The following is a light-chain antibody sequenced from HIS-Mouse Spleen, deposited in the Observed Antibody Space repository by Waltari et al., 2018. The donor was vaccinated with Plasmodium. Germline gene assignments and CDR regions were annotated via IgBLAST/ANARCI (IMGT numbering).Light chain of an antibody. CDR2: DDS. J-gene: IGLJ1*01. Sequence: SYVLTQPPSVSVAPGQTARITCGGNNIGSKSVHWYQQKPGQAPVLVVYDDSDRPPGIPGRFSVSNSGNTATLTISRVEAGDEADYYCQVWDSSSDHYVFGTGTKVTVL. CDR1: NIGSKS. CDR3: QVWDSSSDHYV. V-gene: IGLV3-21*02.